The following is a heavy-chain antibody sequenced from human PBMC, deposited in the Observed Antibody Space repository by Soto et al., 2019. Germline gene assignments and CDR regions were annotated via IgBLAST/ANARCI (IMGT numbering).Heavy chain of an antibody. CDR2: IYYSGST. Sequence: SETLSLTCTVSGGSISSSSYYWGWIRQPPGKGLEWIGSIYYSGSTYYNPSLKSRVTISVDTSKNQFSLKLSSVTAADTAVYYCASPRTTTMVRGGADAFDIWGQGTMVTVSS. CDR3: ASPRTTTMVRGGADAFDI. CDR1: GGSISSSSYY. J-gene: IGHJ3*02. V-gene: IGHV4-39*01. D-gene: IGHD3-10*01.